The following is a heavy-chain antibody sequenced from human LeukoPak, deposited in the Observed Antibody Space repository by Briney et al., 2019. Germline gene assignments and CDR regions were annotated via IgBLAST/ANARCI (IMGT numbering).Heavy chain of an antibody. J-gene: IGHJ4*02. CDR2: IIPIFGIA. Sequence: SVRVSCTASLGTFSRSAISGVRQAPGHGLEWMGWIIPIFGIANYAQKIQGRVTINTDESTSTAYMKMSSLRSEDTAVYYCARERSASTKRGGGQGPFDYWGQGTLVTVSS. CDR1: LGTFSRSA. V-gene: IGHV1-69*05. D-gene: IGHD3-10*01. CDR3: ARERSASTKRGGGQGPFDY.